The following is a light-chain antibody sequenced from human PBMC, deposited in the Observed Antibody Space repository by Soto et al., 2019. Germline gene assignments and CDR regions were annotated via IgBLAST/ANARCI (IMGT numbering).Light chain of an antibody. J-gene: IGKJ4*01. CDR3: QQYGSSPPLT. Sequence: EFVLTQSPGTLSLSPGERATLSCRASQSVSSSYLAWYQQKPGQAPRILIYGASTRATGIPYRFSGSGSGKDFTLTISRLEPEDFAVYYCQQYGSSPPLTFGGGTKVEI. V-gene: IGKV3-20*01. CDR1: QSVSSSY. CDR2: GAS.